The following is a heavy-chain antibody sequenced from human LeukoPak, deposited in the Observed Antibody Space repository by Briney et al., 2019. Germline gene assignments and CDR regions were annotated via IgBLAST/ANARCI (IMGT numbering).Heavy chain of an antibody. CDR3: AREGGSSPTFDY. Sequence: SETLSLTCSVSGYSISSGYYWGWIRQPPGKGLEWIGSIYHSGSTYYNPSLKSRVTISVDTSKNQFSLKLSSVTAADTAVYYCAREGGSSPTFDYWGQGTLVTVSS. CDR2: IYHSGST. D-gene: IGHD6-6*01. CDR1: GYSISSGYY. J-gene: IGHJ4*02. V-gene: IGHV4-38-2*02.